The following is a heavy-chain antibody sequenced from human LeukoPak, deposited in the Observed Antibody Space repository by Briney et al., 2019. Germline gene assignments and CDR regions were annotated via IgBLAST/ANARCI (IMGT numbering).Heavy chain of an antibody. Sequence: GGSLRLSCAASGFTFSRYGMHWVRQAPGKGLEWVAVISYDGSNKYYADSVKGRFTISRDNSKNTLYLQMNSLRAEDTAVYYCAKDTDIVVAGHPFDPWGQGTLVTVSS. D-gene: IGHD6-19*01. CDR1: GFTFSRYG. V-gene: IGHV3-30*18. J-gene: IGHJ5*02. CDR3: AKDTDIVVAGHPFDP. CDR2: ISYDGSNK.